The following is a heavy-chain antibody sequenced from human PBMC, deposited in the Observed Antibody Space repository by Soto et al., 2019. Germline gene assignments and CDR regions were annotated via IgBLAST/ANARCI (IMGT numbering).Heavy chain of an antibody. CDR3: ARDPPYSSGWYAGFDP. CDR2: ISAYNGNT. D-gene: IGHD6-19*01. V-gene: IGHV1-18*01. Sequence: QVQLVQSGAEVKKPGASVKVSCKASGYTFTSYGISWVRQAPGQGLEWMGWISAYNGNTNYAQKLQGRVTMTTDTSKSTAYMELRSLRSDETAVYYCARDPPYSSGWYAGFDPWGPGTLVTVSS. CDR1: GYTFTSYG. J-gene: IGHJ5*02.